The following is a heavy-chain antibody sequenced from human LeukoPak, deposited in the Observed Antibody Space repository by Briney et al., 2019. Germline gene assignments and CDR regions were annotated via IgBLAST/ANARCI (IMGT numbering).Heavy chain of an antibody. CDR2: IYHSGST. CDR3: ARWARYRYYFDY. D-gene: IGHD2-2*01. Sequence: SETLSLTCTVSGGSISSSSYYWGWIRQPPGKGLEWIGSIYHSGSTYYNPSLKSRVTISVDTSKNQFSLKLSSVTAADTAVYYCARWARYRYYFDYWGQGTLVTVSS. V-gene: IGHV4-39*07. CDR1: GGSISSSSYY. J-gene: IGHJ4*02.